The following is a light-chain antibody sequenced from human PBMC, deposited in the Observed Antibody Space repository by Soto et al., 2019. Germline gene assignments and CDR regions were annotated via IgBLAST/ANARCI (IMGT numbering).Light chain of an antibody. CDR3: QQYGSSPLT. CDR1: QSVSSNY. Sequence: EVMLSQSPGTLSLYPGERATLSCRASQSVSSNYLAWYQQKPGQAPKVLIYRASIRATGIPDRFTGSGSGTDFTLTISRLEPEDFAVYYCQQYGSSPLTFGGRSMAAIK. CDR2: RAS. V-gene: IGKV3-20*01. J-gene: IGKJ4*01.